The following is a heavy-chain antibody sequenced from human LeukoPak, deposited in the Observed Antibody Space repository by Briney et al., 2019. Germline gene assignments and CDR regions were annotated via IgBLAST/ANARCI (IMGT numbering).Heavy chain of an antibody. V-gene: IGHV4-38-2*01. D-gene: IGHD6-25*01. Sequence: SETLSLTCSVSGDSIFSDYFWGWIRQPPGKGLEWIGSIYHTGSTFYNPSLKSRVTISLDTSINQFSLTPSAVTAAATAAYVCARAKAATNCHYYMDAWGRGTTVTVSS. J-gene: IGHJ6*03. CDR3: ARAKAATNCHYYMDA. CDR2: IYHTGST. CDR1: GDSIFSDYF.